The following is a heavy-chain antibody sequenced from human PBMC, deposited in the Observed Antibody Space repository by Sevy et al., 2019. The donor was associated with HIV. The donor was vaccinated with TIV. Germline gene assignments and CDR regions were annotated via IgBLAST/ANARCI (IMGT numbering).Heavy chain of an antibody. CDR1: GFTFSSYS. CDR2: ISSSSSTI. D-gene: IGHD3-22*01. CDR3: ARDPPYYDSSGYYD. V-gene: IGHV3-48*02. J-gene: IGHJ4*02. Sequence: GGSLRLSCAASGFTFSSYSMNWVRQAPGKGLEWVSYISSSSSTIYYAHSVKGRFTISRDNAKNSLYLQMNSLRDEDTAVYYCARDPPYYDSSGYYDWGQGTLVTVSS.